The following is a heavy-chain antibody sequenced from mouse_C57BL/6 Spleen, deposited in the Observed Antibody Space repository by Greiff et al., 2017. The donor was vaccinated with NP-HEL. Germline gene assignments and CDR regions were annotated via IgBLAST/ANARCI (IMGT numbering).Heavy chain of an antibody. Sequence: VQLQQSGAELVKPGASVKISCKASGYAFSSYWMNWVKQRPGKGLEWIGQIYPGDGDTNYNGKFKGKATLTADKSSSTAYMQLSSLTSENSAVYFCAKGERGPYYDCWGQGTTLTVSS. CDR3: AKGERGPYYDC. CDR1: GYAFSSYW. J-gene: IGHJ2*01. CDR2: IYPGDGDT. V-gene: IGHV1-80*01. D-gene: IGHD2-13*01.